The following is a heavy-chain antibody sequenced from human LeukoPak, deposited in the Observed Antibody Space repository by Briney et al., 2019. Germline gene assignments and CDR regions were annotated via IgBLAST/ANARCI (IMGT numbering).Heavy chain of an antibody. CDR2: IYYSGST. V-gene: IGHV4-30-4*01. CDR3: ARHRGRNGGYVFDY. CDR1: GGSISSGDYY. J-gene: IGHJ4*02. D-gene: IGHD2-8*01. Sequence: PSQTLSLTCTVSGGSISSGDYYWSWIRQPPGKGLEWIGYIYYSGSTYYNPSLKSRVTISVDTSKNQFSLNLSAVTAADTALYFCARHRGRNGGYVFDYWGQGTLVTVSS.